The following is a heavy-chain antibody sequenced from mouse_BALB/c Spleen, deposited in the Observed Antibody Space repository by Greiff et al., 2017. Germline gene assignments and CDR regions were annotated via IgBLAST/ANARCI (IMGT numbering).Heavy chain of an antibody. D-gene: IGHD1-1*01. Sequence: DVQLVESGGGLVQPGGSRKLSCAASGFTFSSFGMHWVRQAPEKGLEWVAYISSGSSTIYYADTVKGRFTISRDNPKNTLFLQMTSLRSEDTAMYYCARGGYGSSYWYFDVWGAGTTVTVSS. J-gene: IGHJ1*01. V-gene: IGHV5-17*02. CDR3: ARGGYGSSYWYFDV. CDR2: ISSGSSTI. CDR1: GFTFSSFG.